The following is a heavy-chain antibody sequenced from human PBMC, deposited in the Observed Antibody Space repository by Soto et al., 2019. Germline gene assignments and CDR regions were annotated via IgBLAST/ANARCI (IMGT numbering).Heavy chain of an antibody. CDR2: ISYDGSNK. V-gene: IGHV3-30*18. CDR1: GFTFSSYG. CDR3: AKDLRGYSYRSIYGMDV. Sequence: HPGGSLRLSCAASGFTFSSYGMHWVRQAPGKGLEWVAVISYDGSNKYYADSVKGRFTISRDNSKNTLCLQMNSLRAEDTAVYYCAKDLRGYSYRSIYGMDVWGQGTTVTVSS. J-gene: IGHJ6*02. D-gene: IGHD5-18*01.